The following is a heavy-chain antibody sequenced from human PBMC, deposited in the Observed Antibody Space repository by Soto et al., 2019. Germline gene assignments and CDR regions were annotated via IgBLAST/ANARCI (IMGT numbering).Heavy chain of an antibody. J-gene: IGHJ6*02. V-gene: IGHV4-59*01. Sequence: PSETLSLTCTVSGGFISSYYWSWIRQPPGKGLEWIGYIYYSGSTNYNPSLKSRVTISVDTSKNQFSLKLSSVTAADTAVYYCAREAQYSSFTYGMDVWGQGTTVTVSS. CDR1: GGFISSYY. D-gene: IGHD6-6*01. CDR2: IYYSGST. CDR3: AREAQYSSFTYGMDV.